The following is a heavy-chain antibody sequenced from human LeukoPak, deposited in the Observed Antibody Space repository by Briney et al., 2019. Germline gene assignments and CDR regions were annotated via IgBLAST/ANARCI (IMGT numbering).Heavy chain of an antibody. J-gene: IGHJ4*02. CDR2: IIPIFGTA. Sequence: ASVKVSCKASGGTLSSYAISWVRQAPGQGLEWMGGIIPIFGTANYAQKFQGRVTITADESTSTAYMELSSLRSEDTAVYYCARARDWAGYSYGFYYWGQGTLVTVSS. CDR3: ARARDWAGYSYGFYY. D-gene: IGHD5-18*01. V-gene: IGHV1-69*13. CDR1: GGTLSSYA.